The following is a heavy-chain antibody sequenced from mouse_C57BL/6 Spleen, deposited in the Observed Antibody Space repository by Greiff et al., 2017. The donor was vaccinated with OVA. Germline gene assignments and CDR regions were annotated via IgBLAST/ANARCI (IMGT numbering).Heavy chain of an antibody. D-gene: IGHD1-1*01. CDR2: IWTGGGS. J-gene: IGHJ1*03. CDR3: ARVYYYGSPHWYFDV. V-gene: IGHV2-9-1*01. Sequence: VKLVESGPGLVAPSQSLSITCPVSGFSLTSYSISWVRQPPGKGLELLGVIWTGGGSNYNSALKSRLSISKDNSKSQVFLKMNSLQTDDTARYYCARVYYYGSPHWYFDVWGTGTTVTVSA. CDR1: GFSLTSYS.